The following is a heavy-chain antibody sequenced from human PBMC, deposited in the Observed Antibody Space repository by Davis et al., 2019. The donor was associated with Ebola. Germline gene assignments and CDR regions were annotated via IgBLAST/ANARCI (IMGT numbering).Heavy chain of an antibody. CDR3: ARGRIAAAGRRYFDL. Sequence: PSETLSLTCAVSGGSISSGGYSWSWIRQPPGKGLEWIGYIYHSGSTYYNPSLKSRVTISVDTSKNQFSLKLSSVTAADTAVYYCARGRIAAAGRRYFDLWGRGTLVTVSS. D-gene: IGHD6-13*01. J-gene: IGHJ2*01. CDR1: GGSISSGGYS. CDR2: IYHSGST. V-gene: IGHV4-30-2*01.